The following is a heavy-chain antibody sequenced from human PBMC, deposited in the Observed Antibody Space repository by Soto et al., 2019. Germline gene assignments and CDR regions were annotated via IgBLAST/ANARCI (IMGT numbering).Heavy chain of an antibody. Sequence: SVKVSCKASGDTFSNYAISWVRQAPGQGLEWMGGIIPIFGTANYAQKFQGRVTITADESTSTAYMELSSLRSEDTAVYYCARVVPAAMLNYYYGMDVWGQGTTVTVSS. CDR1: GDTFSNYA. CDR2: IIPIFGTA. V-gene: IGHV1-69*13. J-gene: IGHJ6*02. CDR3: ARVVPAAMLNYYYGMDV. D-gene: IGHD2-2*01.